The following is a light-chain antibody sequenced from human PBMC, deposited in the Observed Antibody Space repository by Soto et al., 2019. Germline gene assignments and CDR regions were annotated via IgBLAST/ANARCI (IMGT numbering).Light chain of an antibody. CDR3: CSYVGANSYV. CDR1: TSFVGTYNF. Sequence: QSVLTQPASVSGSAGPSITISCTGTTSFVGTYNFVSLYQQHPGKAPQALIYEDTTRPSADSNRFSASTSGSTASLTISGLQTEDEADYYCCSYVGANSYVFGTGTKVTFL. J-gene: IGLJ1*01. CDR2: EDT. V-gene: IGLV2-23*01.